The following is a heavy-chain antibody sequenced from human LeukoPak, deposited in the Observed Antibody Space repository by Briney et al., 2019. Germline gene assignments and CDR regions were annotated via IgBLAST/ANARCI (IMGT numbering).Heavy chain of an antibody. D-gene: IGHD1-26*01. CDR2: IYYSGSP. Sequence: PSETLSLTCTVSGGSISSSSYYWGWIRQPPGKGLEWIGSIYYSGSPYYNPSLKSRVTISVDTSKNQFSLKLSSVTAADTAVYYCARDGWTIVGATHDLDYWGQGTLVTVSS. CDR3: ARDGWTIVGATHDLDY. V-gene: IGHV4-39*02. J-gene: IGHJ4*02. CDR1: GGSISSSSYY.